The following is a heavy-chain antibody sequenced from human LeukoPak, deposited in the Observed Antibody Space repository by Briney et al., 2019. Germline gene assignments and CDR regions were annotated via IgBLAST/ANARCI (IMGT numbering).Heavy chain of an antibody. V-gene: IGHV3-23*01. Sequence: GGSLRLSCAASGFSFSSYAMSWVRQTPGRGLEWVSVISGSGGSTDYADSVKGRFTVSRDNSKNTLYLQMNSLRAEDTAVYYCARERPTYYYEHDAFDIWGQGTMVTVSS. J-gene: IGHJ3*02. CDR2: ISGSGGST. CDR3: ARERPTYYYEHDAFDI. CDR1: GFSFSSYA. D-gene: IGHD3-22*01.